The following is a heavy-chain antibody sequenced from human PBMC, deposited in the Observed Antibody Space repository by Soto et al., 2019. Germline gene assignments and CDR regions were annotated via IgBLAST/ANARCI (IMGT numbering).Heavy chain of an antibody. J-gene: IGHJ4*02. CDR2: IYHSGST. D-gene: IGHD3-10*01. V-gene: IGHV4-30-2*01. Sequence: TLSLTCAVSGGSISSGGYSWSWIRQPPGKGLEWIGYIYHSGSTYYNPSLKSRVTISVDRSKNQFSLKLSSVTAADTAVYYCARGRDYYVDYWGQGTLVTVSS. CDR3: ARGRDYYVDY. CDR1: GGSISSGGYS.